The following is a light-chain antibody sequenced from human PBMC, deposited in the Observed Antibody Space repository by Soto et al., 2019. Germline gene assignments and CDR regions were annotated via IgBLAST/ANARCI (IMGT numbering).Light chain of an antibody. V-gene: IGKV3-20*01. CDR1: QSVSGNS. Sequence: DIVLTQSPGTLSLSPGDRATLSCRASQSVSGNSLAWYQQKPGQAPRLLIYVASIRATGVPDRFSGSGSWADFTLTIRRLEPEDFAVYYCQQYGSSPRTFGQGTKVEIK. J-gene: IGKJ1*01. CDR3: QQYGSSPRT. CDR2: VAS.